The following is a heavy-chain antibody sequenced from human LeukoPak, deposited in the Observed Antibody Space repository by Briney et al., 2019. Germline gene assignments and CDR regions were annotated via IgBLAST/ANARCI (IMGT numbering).Heavy chain of an antibody. J-gene: IGHJ3*02. V-gene: IGHV1-24*01. D-gene: IGHD2-2*01. CDR2: FDPEDGET. CDR3: ATDMAYCSSTSCAGGFDI. Sequence: ASVKVSCKVSGNPLTELSMHWVRQAPGKGLEWMGGFDPEDGETIYAQKFQGRVTMTEDTSTDTAYMELSSLRSEDTAVYYCATDMAYCSSTSCAGGFDIWGQGTMVTVSS. CDR1: GNPLTELS.